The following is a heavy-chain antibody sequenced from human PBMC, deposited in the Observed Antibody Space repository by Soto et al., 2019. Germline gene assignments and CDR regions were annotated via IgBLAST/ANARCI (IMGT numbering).Heavy chain of an antibody. J-gene: IGHJ4*02. CDR2: IIPILGIA. CDR1: GGTFSSYT. CDR3: IAAAGTPDFDY. V-gene: IGHV1-69*02. Sequence: QVQLVQSGAEVKKPGSSVKVSCKASGGTFSSYTISWVRQAPGQGLEWMGRIIPILGIANYAQKFQGRVTITADKSTSTAYMELSSLRSEDTAVYFCIAAAGTPDFDYWGQGTLVTVSS. D-gene: IGHD6-13*01.